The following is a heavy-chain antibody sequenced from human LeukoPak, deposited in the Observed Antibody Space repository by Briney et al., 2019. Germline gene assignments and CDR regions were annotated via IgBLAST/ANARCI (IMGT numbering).Heavy chain of an antibody. D-gene: IGHD3-9*01. Sequence: SQTLSLTCAISGDSVSNNIATWNWIRQSPSRGLEWLGRTYYRSKWDSDYALSVKCRITIKADTSKNQFSLHLSSVTPEDTAVYYCARDVDGWLWAFELWGQGTPVIVSS. CDR1: GDSVSNNIAT. J-gene: IGHJ4*02. CDR3: ARDVDGWLWAFEL. V-gene: IGHV6-1*01. CDR2: TYYRSKWDS.